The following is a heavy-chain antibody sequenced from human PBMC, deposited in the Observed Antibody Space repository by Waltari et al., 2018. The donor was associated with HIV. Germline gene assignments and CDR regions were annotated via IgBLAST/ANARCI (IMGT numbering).Heavy chain of an antibody. V-gene: IGHV4-34*02. J-gene: IGHJ1*01. Sequence: QVQLQQWGTGLLMPSETLSLTCAVYGGSFTAYYWTWIRQYPGNGLEWIGEIDHSGSTNHNPSRKSRVTISVDASKTQFSLKLTAVTAADTGLYYCARGPHTSIFGVVKYFQPWGQGTLVIVSS. CDR2: IDHSGST. D-gene: IGHD3-3*01. CDR1: GGSFTAYY. CDR3: ARGPHTSIFGVVKYFQP.